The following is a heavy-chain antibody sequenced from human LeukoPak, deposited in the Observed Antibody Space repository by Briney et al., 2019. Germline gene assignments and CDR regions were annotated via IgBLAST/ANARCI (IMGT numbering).Heavy chain of an antibody. V-gene: IGHV4-31*03. CDR1: GGSISSGGYY. J-gene: IGHJ5*02. D-gene: IGHD2-2*02. Sequence: LSETLSLTCTVSGGSISSGGYYWSWIRQHPGKGLEWIGYIYYSGSTYYNPSLKSRVTISVDTSKNQFSLKLSSVTAADTAVYYCARASDIVVVPAAITTGFDPWGQGTPATVSS. CDR3: ARASDIVVVPAAITTGFDP. CDR2: IYYSGST.